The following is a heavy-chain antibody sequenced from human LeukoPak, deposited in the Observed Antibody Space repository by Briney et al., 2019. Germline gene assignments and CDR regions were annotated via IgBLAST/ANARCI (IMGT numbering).Heavy chain of an antibody. CDR3: ARDKGGPGVV. CDR2: IIPIFGTA. D-gene: IGHD2-8*01. V-gene: IGHV1-69*05. CDR1: GYTFTSYG. Sequence: SVKVSCKASGYTFTSYGISWVRQAPGQGLEWMGGIIPIFGTANYAQKFQGRVTITTDESTSTACMELSSLRSEDTAVYYCARDKGGPGVVWGQGTLVTVSS. J-gene: IGHJ4*02.